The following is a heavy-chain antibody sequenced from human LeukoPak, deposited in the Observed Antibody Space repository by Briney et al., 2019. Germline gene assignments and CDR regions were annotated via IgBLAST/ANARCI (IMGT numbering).Heavy chain of an antibody. V-gene: IGHV3-53*01. Sequence: GGSPRLSCAASGFTVSDNYMNWVRQAPGKGLEWVSVIYSGGDIYYADFVKGRFTISRDNSKNTLYLQMNSLRAEDTAVYYCARRYSDYDYYFDYWGQGTLVTVSS. CDR3: ARRYSDYDYYFDY. CDR1: GFTVSDNY. CDR2: IYSGGDI. J-gene: IGHJ4*02. D-gene: IGHD5-12*01.